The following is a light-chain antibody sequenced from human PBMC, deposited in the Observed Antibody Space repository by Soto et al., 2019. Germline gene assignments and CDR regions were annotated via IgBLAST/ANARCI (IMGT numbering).Light chain of an antibody. CDR3: CSYAGSVTLPHWV. V-gene: IGLV2-23*01. Sequence: QSALTQPASVSGSPGQSITISCTGTSSDVGNYNFVSWYQKHPGKAPKLMIYEGSKRPTGVSNRFSGSKSGNTASLTISGLQTEDEADYYCCSYAGSVTLPHWVFGGGTQLTVL. CDR1: SSDVGNYNF. CDR2: EGS. J-gene: IGLJ3*02.